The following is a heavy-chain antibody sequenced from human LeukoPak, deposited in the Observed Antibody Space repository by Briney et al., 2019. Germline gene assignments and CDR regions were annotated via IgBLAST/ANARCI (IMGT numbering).Heavy chain of an antibody. CDR2: ISGRGST. CDR1: GFTFSSYA. D-gene: IGHD3-22*01. Sequence: GGSLRLSCAASGFTFSSYAMSSVRQAPGKGLEWVSTISGRGSTNYADSVKGRFTISRDNSKNTLYVQMTSLRAEDTAIYYCAKDGGSTGYCFDYWGQGTLVTVSS. J-gene: IGHJ4*02. V-gene: IGHV3-23*01. CDR3: AKDGGSTGYCFDY.